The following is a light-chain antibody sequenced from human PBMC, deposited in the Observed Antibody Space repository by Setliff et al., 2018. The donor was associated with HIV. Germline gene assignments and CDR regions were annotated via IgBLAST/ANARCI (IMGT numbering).Light chain of an antibody. Sequence: QAVVTQESSLTVSPGVTISLTCVSSTGAVTSGHYPHWFQQKPGQVPRPLIYDATKRHSWTPSRFSGAPLRDKAGLTLSNAQAEDEADYYCLLSYGGARVFGRGTKVTVL. CDR1: TGAVTSGHY. CDR3: LLSYGGARV. CDR2: DAT. J-gene: IGLJ1*01. V-gene: IGLV7-46*01.